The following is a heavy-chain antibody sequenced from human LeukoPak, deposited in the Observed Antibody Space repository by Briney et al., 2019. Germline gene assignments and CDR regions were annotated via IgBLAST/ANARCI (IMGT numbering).Heavy chain of an antibody. CDR2: IYGGGTT. V-gene: IGHV3-66*02. Sequence: PGGSLRLSCAGSGFTVSTDYMTWVRQAPGKGLEWVAVIYGGGTTHYAGSVKGRFTISRDNSKNTVYPQMNSLRAEDTAVYYCARDPCGTNCYPGAFDTWGQGTMVTVSS. CDR3: ARDPCGTNCYPGAFDT. CDR1: GFTVSTDY. J-gene: IGHJ3*02. D-gene: IGHD2-15*01.